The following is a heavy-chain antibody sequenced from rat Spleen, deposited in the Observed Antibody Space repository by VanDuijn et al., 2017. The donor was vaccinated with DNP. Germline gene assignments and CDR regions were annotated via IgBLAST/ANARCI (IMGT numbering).Heavy chain of an antibody. J-gene: IGHJ2*01. Sequence: EVQLVESGGGLVQPGRSLKLSCAASGFTFSDYNMAWVRQAPKKGLEWVATIIYDGSRTYYRDSVKGRFTISRDNANHTLYLQMDSLRSEDTATYYCATSPGPNWFAHWGQGVTVTVSS. CDR2: IIYDGSRT. CDR3: ATSPGPNWFAH. CDR1: GFTFSDYN. D-gene: IGHD3-8*01. V-gene: IGHV5S10*01.